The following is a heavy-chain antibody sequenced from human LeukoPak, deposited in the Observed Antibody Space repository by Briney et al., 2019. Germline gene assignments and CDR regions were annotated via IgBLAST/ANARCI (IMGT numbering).Heavy chain of an antibody. Sequence: SETLSLTCTVFGGSISSSSYYWGWIRQPPGKGLEWIGEINHSGSTNYNPSLKSRVTISVDTSKNQFSLKLSSVTAADTAVYYCARQRQQLIDFDYWGQGTLVTVSS. CDR2: INHSGST. D-gene: IGHD6-13*01. CDR3: ARQRQQLIDFDY. V-gene: IGHV4-39*01. CDR1: GGSISSSSYY. J-gene: IGHJ4*02.